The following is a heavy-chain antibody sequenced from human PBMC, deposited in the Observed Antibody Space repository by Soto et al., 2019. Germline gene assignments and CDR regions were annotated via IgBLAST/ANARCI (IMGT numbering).Heavy chain of an antibody. CDR1: GFTFSNYW. D-gene: IGHD2-21*01. J-gene: IGHJ5*02. V-gene: IGHV3-7*01. CDR3: ATARHIGP. Sequence: PGGSLRLSCAASGFTFSNYWMSWVRQARGKGLEWVANIKGDGSERNYVDSVKGRFTISRDNAENSLYLQMNSLRAEDTAVYYCATARHIGPWGQATLVTVSS. CDR2: IKGDGSER.